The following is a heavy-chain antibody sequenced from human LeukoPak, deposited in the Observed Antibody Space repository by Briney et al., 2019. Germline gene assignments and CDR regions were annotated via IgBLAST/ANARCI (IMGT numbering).Heavy chain of an antibody. D-gene: IGHD2-2*02. CDR3: ASTDATAIPSLHFDY. CDR2: IYSGGST. Sequence: GGSLRLSCAASGFTVSSNYMSWVRQAPGKGLEWVSVIYSGGSTYYADSVKGRFTISRDNSKNTLYLQMNSLRAEDTAVYYCASTDATAIPSLHFDYWGLGTLVTVSS. CDR1: GFTVSSNY. J-gene: IGHJ4*02. V-gene: IGHV3-66*02.